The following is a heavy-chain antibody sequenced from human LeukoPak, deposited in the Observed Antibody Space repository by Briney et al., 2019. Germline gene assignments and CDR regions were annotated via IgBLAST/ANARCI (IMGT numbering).Heavy chain of an antibody. Sequence: GVSLSLSCAASGFTFSIYTFSTYAMSWVRQAPGKGLEWVSAVSGSGVSTYYADSVKGRFTISRDNSKNTLYLQMNGLRAEDTAVYYCAKGVEDSGIYYYYYMDVWGKGTTVTVSS. D-gene: IGHD2-15*01. CDR1: GFTFSIYTFSTYA. J-gene: IGHJ6*03. CDR2: VSGSGVST. CDR3: AKGVEDSGIYYYYYMDV. V-gene: IGHV3-23*01.